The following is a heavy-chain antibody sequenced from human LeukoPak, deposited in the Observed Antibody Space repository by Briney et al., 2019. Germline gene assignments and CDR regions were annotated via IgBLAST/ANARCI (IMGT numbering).Heavy chain of an antibody. V-gene: IGHV4-39*02. D-gene: IGHD1-26*01. J-gene: IGHJ4*02. CDR1: GGSVSSSSYY. CDR2: IYYSGST. Sequence: PSETLSLTCTVSGGSVSSSSYYWGWIRQPPGKGLEWIGSIYYSGSTYYNSSLKSRVTISVDTSKNHFSLKLSSVTAADTAVHYCVRMGQGVRAHFDYWGQGTLVTVSS. CDR3: VRMGQGVRAHFDY.